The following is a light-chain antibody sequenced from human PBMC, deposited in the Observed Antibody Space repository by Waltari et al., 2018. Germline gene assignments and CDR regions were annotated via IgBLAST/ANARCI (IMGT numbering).Light chain of an antibody. CDR1: SSNIGAGYD. CDR3: QSYDSSLSDSEV. Sequence: QSVLTQPPSVSGAPGQRVTISCTGSSSNIGAGYDVHWYQQLPGTAPKRLIYGNIIRPSGVPDRFSGSKSGTSASLAITGLQAEDEADYYCQSYDSSLSDSEVFGXGTKLTVL. J-gene: IGLJ2*01. CDR2: GNI. V-gene: IGLV1-40*01.